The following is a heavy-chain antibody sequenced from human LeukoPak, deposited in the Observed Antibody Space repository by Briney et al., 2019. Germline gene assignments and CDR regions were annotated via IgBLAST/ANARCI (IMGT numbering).Heavy chain of an antibody. CDR2: INHSGST. J-gene: IGHJ5*02. CDR1: GGSFSGYY. V-gene: IGHV4-34*01. Sequence: PSETLSLTCAVYGGSFSGYYWSWIRQPPGKGLEWIGEINHSGSTNYNPSLKSRVTISVDTSKNQFSLKLSSVTAADTAVYYCARVSLYPRGGVPAARMRFDPWGQGTLVTVSS. D-gene: IGHD2-2*01. CDR3: ARVSLYPRGGVPAARMRFDP.